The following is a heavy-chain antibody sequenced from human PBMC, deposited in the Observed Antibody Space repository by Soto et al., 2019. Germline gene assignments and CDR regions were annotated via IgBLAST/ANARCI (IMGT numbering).Heavy chain of an antibody. CDR1: GYSISSSNG. V-gene: IGHV4-28*01. J-gene: IGHJ4*02. Sequence: SETLSLTCAVSGYSISSSNGWGWIRQPPGKGLEWIGYIYYRGTTYYNPSLKSRVTMSVDTSKNQFSLKLTSVTAVDTAVYYCARREIQGPIDYWGQGTLVTVSS. CDR2: IYYRGTT. CDR3: ARREIQGPIDY. D-gene: IGHD1-26*01.